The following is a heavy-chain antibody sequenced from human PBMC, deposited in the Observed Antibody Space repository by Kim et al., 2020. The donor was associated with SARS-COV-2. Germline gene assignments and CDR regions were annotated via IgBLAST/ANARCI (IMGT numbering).Heavy chain of an antibody. Sequence: LKSRVTISVDTSKNQFSLKLSSVTAADTAVYYCARRIWGYGDYGGFFDYWGQGTLVTVSS. D-gene: IGHD4-17*01. CDR3: ARRIWGYGDYGGFFDY. V-gene: IGHV4-39*01. J-gene: IGHJ4*02.